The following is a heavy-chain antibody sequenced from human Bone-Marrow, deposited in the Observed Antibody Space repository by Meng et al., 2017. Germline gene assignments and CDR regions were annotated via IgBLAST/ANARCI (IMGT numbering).Heavy chain of an antibody. D-gene: IGHD3-22*01. Sequence: SCKGSAYIFSIFWIAWVRQVPGKGLEWMGIIYPGDSETRYSPSFQGRVTISADKSITTAYLPWSSLQDSDTAIYYCPRPGDYDDSTADQGRGIDHWGQGALVTVSS. V-gene: IGHV5-51*01. CDR3: PRPGDYDDSTADQGRGIDH. J-gene: IGHJ4*02. CDR2: IYPGDSET. CDR1: AYIFSIFW.